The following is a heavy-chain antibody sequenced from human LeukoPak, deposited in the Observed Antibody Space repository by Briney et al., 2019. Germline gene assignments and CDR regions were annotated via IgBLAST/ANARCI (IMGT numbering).Heavy chain of an antibody. CDR2: ISGSGGST. V-gene: IGHV3-23*01. CDR3: AKAREQRGVSYFGY. CDR1: GFTFSSYG. D-gene: IGHD1-26*01. J-gene: IGHJ4*02. Sequence: GGSLRLSCAASGFTFSSYGMHWVRQAPGKGLEWVSAISGSGGSTYYADSVKGRFTISRDNSKNTLYLQMNSLRAEDTAVYYCAKAREQRGVSYFGYWGRGTLVTVSS.